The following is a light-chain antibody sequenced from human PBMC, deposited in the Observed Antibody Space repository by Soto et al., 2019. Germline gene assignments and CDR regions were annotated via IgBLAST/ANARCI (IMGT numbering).Light chain of an antibody. J-gene: IGKJ1*01. V-gene: IGKV3-20*01. Sequence: EIVLTQSPGTLSLSPGERATLSCRASQSVDSNYLAWHQQKPGQAPRLLIFGASSRATGIPDRFSGSGSGTDFTLTISRLEPEDFAVYFCQQYGSSPTFGQGTKVDIK. CDR3: QQYGSSPT. CDR2: GAS. CDR1: QSVDSNY.